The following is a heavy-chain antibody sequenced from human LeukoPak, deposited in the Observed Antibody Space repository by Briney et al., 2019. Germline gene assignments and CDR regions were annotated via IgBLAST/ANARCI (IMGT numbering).Heavy chain of an antibody. CDR3: VRTPPNWGFDY. V-gene: IGHV1-8*01. Sequence: ASVTVSCTASGYTFTTHDINWVRQATGQGLEWLGWMSPNSGDTGYAQKFQGRVTMTSDSSISTAYMELSSLRSEDTAIYYCVRTPPNWGFDYWGQGTLVTVS. CDR2: MSPNSGDT. CDR1: GYTFTTHD. J-gene: IGHJ4*02. D-gene: IGHD7-27*01.